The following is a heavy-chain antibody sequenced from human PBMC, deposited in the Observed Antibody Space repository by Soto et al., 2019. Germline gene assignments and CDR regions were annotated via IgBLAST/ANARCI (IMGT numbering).Heavy chain of an antibody. V-gene: IGHV3-30-3*01. CDR3: AREPSPHNVFGRGNWFDP. D-gene: IGHD3-16*01. J-gene: IGHJ5*02. CDR1: GFTFSSYA. CDR2: ISYDGSNK. Sequence: GGSLRLSCAASGFTFSSYAMHWVRQAPGKGLEWVAVISYDGSNKYYADSVKGRFTISRDNSKNTLYLQMNSLRAEDTAVYNCAREPSPHNVFGRGNWFDPGGQGTLVTVSS.